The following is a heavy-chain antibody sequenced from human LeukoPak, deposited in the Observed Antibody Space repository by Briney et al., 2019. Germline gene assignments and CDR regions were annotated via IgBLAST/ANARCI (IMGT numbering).Heavy chain of an antibody. V-gene: IGHV3-48*03. CDR1: GFTFSSYE. Sequence: GGSLRLSCAASGFTFSSYEMNWVRQAPGKGLEWVSYISSSGSTIYYADSVKGRFTISRDNVKNSLSLQMNSLRAEDTAVYYCARGMVATKYLSAFDIWGQGTMVTVSS. D-gene: IGHD1-26*01. CDR2: ISSSGSTI. CDR3: ARGMVATKYLSAFDI. J-gene: IGHJ3*02.